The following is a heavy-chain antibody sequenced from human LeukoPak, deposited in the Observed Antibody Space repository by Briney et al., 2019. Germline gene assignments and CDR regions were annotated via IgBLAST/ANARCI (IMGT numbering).Heavy chain of an antibody. D-gene: IGHD3-3*01. CDR2: MNPNRGNT. CDR1: GYTFTSYD. V-gene: IGHV1-8*01. J-gene: IGHJ6*02. Sequence: ASVKVSFKASGYTFTSYDINWVRQATGQGLEWMGWMNPNRGNTGYAQKFQGRVTMTRNTTISTAYMELSSLRSEDTAVYYCARGRFLEWLSSYYYYYGMDVWGQGTTVTVSS. CDR3: ARGRFLEWLSSYYYYYGMDV.